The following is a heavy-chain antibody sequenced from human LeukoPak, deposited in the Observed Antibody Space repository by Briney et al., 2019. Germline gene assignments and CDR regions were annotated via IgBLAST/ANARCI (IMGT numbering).Heavy chain of an antibody. CDR2: IRGSSIRT. V-gene: IGHV3-23*01. CDR1: GFTFSNYA. Sequence: PGGSLRLSCAASGFTFSNYAMTWVRQAPGKGLEWVSTIRGSSIRTYYADSVKGRFAISRDNSENTLYLQMNSLKAEDTAVYYCAKRAREARNSDFDYWGQGTLVTVSS. J-gene: IGHJ4*02. CDR3: AKRAREARNSDFDY. D-gene: IGHD1-26*01.